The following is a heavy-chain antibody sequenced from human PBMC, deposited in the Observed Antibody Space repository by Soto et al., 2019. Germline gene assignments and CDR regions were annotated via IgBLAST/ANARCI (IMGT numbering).Heavy chain of an antibody. J-gene: IGHJ6*02. CDR3: AGQGIGHLPGLVDV. CDR1: SGPSSSHN. CDR2: VYYTGGT. V-gene: IGHV4-59*08. Sequence: QVQLQQSGPRLVKPSETLSLTCSVSSGPSSSHNWGWIRQSPGRGLEWIGYVYYTGGTSYNPSLERRVTISADTSTNHISLTLSSVTAADAAVYYGAGQGIGHLPGLVDVWGQGTTVSVSS. D-gene: IGHD3-10*01.